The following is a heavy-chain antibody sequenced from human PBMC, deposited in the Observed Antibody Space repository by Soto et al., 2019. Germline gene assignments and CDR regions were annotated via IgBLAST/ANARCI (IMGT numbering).Heavy chain of an antibody. J-gene: IGHJ4*02. CDR3: ARTKCSGGSCYSWSLDY. Sequence: SETLSLTCTVSGGSVTTGGYYWSWIRQLPGKGLEWIGHRYYSESTYYNPSLKSRVSISLDTSKNQFSLKLSFVTAADTAMYYCARTKCSGGSCYSWSLDYWGQGTPVTVS. V-gene: IGHV4-31*03. CDR2: RYYSEST. D-gene: IGHD2-15*01. CDR1: GGSVTTGGYY.